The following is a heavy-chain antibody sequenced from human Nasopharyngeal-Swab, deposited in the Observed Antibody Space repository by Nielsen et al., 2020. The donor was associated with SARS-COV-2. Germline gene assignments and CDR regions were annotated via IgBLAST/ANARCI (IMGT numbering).Heavy chain of an antibody. V-gene: IGHV1-18*01. Sequence: ASVKVSCKASGYTFTSYGISWVWQAPGQGLEWMGWISAYNGRTYYAQKFQGRVTMTTDTSTSTAYMDLRSLRSDDTAVYYCARDPRGPDYWGQGTLVTVSS. CDR2: ISAYNGRT. D-gene: IGHD6-25*01. CDR1: GYTFTSYG. J-gene: IGHJ4*02. CDR3: ARDPRGPDY.